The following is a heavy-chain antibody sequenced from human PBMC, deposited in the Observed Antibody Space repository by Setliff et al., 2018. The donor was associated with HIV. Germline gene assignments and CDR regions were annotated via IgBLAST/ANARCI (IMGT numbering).Heavy chain of an antibody. D-gene: IGHD2-21*01. Sequence: ASVKVSCKASGYTFTAYYMHWLRQAPGRGLEWMGRINPDSGGTNYAQKFQGRVTMTRDTSITTAYMELSRLRSDDTAVYYCALSHLAYCGGDCYSRDYYYYMDVWGKGTTVTVSS. J-gene: IGHJ6*03. V-gene: IGHV1-2*06. CDR1: GYTFTAYY. CDR3: ALSHLAYCGGDCYSRDYYYYMDV. CDR2: INPDSGGT.